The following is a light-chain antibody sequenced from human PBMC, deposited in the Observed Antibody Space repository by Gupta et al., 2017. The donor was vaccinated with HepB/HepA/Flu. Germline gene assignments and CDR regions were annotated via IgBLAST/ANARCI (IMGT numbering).Light chain of an antibody. CDR1: SSDVGNHNY. J-gene: IGLJ3*02. CDR3: SSYTRSSTRV. V-gene: IGLV2-14*03. CDR2: DVS. Sequence: QSAMTQPASVSGSPGQSITISCTGTSSDVGNHNYVSWYQQHPGKAPKLMMFDVSNRPSGVSNRFSGSKSGNTASLTISGLQAEDEADYYCSSYTRSSTRVFGGGTKLTVL.